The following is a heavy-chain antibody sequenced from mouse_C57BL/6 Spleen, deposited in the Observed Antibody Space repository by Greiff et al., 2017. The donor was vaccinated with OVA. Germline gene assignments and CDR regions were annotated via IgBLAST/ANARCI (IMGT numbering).Heavy chain of an antibody. CDR2: ILPGSGST. D-gene: IGHD1-1*01. CDR1: GYTFTGYW. V-gene: IGHV1-9*01. CDR3: ARIYYYGSSYDYYAMDD. Sequence: VQLQQSGAELMKPGASVKLSCKATGYTFTGYWIEWVKQRPGHGLEWIGEILPGSGSTNYNEKFKGTATFTADTSSNTAYMQLSSLTTEDSAIYYCARIYYYGSSYDYYAMDDWGQGTSVTVSS. J-gene: IGHJ4*01.